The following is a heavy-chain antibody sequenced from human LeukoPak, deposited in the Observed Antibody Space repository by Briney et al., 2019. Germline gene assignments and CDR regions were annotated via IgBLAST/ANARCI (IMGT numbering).Heavy chain of an antibody. CDR2: ISSSSSYI. CDR3: ARGARGSGTASDY. D-gene: IGHD3-10*01. J-gene: IGHJ4*02. V-gene: IGHV3-21*01. Sequence: GGSLRLSCAASGFTFSSYSMNWVRQAPGKGLEWVSSISSSSSYIYYADSVKGRFTISRDNAKNSLYLQMNSLRAEDTAVYCCARGARGSGTASDYWGQGTLVTVSS. CDR1: GFTFSSYS.